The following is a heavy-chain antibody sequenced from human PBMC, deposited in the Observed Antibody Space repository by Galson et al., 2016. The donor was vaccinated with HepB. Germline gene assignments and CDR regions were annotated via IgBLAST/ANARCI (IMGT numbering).Heavy chain of an antibody. D-gene: IGHD3-10*01. V-gene: IGHV3-73*01. CDR3: TRHLEFDKTQC. Sequence: LRLSCAASGFTFSDSAIHWVRQASGKGLECVGYIRPKAKSYATAYGASVKGRFTISRDDSQNTAFLQMNSLQTDDTAIYYCTRHLEFDKTQCWGHGTLVTVSS. J-gene: IGHJ4*01. CDR2: IRPKAKSYAT. CDR1: GFTFSDSA.